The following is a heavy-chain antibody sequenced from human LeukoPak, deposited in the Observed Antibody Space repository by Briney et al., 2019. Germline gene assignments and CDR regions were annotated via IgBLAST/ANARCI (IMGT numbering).Heavy chain of an antibody. CDR3: ARAGDGNYQTYWYFDL. J-gene: IGHJ2*01. Sequence: SETLSLTCTVSGGSISSYYWTWIRHPPGKALEWIGYIYYSGSTNYNPSLKSRVTISVDTSKNQFTLKLSSGTAADTAVYYCARAGDGNYQTYWYFDLWGRGTLVTVS. V-gene: IGHV4-59*01. CDR2: IYYSGST. CDR1: GGSISSYY. D-gene: IGHD3-10*01.